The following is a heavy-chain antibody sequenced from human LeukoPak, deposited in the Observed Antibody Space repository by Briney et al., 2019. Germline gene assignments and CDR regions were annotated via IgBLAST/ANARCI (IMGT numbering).Heavy chain of an antibody. CDR3: ARELEQLYDS. J-gene: IGHJ5*01. Sequence: SETLSLTCTVSVGSLSSYFWSWIRQHLGKGLEWIGYIYYSGSANYNLSLKSRVTISVDTSKNQFSLKLSSVTAADTAVYYCARELEQLYDSWGQGTLVTVSS. D-gene: IGHD1/OR15-1a*01. CDR2: IYYSGSA. V-gene: IGHV4-59*01. CDR1: VGSLSSYF.